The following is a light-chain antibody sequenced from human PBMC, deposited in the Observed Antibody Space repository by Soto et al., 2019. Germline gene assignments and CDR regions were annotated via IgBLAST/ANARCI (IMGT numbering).Light chain of an antibody. J-gene: IGKJ1*01. Sequence: DIQMTQSPSTLSGSVGDRVTITCRASQTISSWLAWYQQKPGKAPKLLIYKASTLKSGVPSRSSGSGSGTEFTLTISSLQPDGFATYYCQHYNSYSEAFGQGTKVDIK. CDR3: QHYNSYSEA. CDR1: QTISSW. V-gene: IGKV1-5*03. CDR2: KAS.